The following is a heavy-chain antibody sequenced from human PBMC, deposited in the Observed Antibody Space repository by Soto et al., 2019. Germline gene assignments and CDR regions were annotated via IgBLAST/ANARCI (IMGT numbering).Heavy chain of an antibody. Sequence: QVQLVQSGAEVKKPGSSVKVSCKASGGTFSSYAISWVRQAPGQGLEWMGGIIPICGTANYAQKFQGRVTITADESTSTAYMELSSLRSEDTAVYYCARGDTAMVGDYYGMDVWGQGTTVTVSS. J-gene: IGHJ6*02. CDR3: ARGDTAMVGDYYGMDV. CDR2: IIPICGTA. CDR1: GGTFSSYA. D-gene: IGHD5-18*01. V-gene: IGHV1-69*01.